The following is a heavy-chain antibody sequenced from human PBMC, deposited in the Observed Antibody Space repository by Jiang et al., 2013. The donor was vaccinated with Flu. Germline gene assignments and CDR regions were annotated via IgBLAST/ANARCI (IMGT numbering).Heavy chain of an antibody. CDR1: TSYW. CDR3: SRSSSWYNWFDP. V-gene: IGHV5-51*01. J-gene: IGHJ5*02. D-gene: IGHD6-13*01. Sequence: TSYWIGWVRQMPGKGLEWMGIIYPGDSDTRYSPSFQGQVTISADKSISTAYLQWSSLKASDTAMYYCSRSSSWYNWFDPWGQGTLVTVSS. CDR2: IYPGDSDT.